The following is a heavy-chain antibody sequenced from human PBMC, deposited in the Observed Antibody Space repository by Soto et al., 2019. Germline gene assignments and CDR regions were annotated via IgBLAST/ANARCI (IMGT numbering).Heavy chain of an antibody. V-gene: IGHV1-46*01. D-gene: IGHD5-18*01. CDR1: GYTFTSYA. CDR3: ASVAMKLQYYGMDV. CDR2: INPSGGST. Sequence: GASVKVSCKASGYTFTSYAMHWVRQAPGQRLEWMGIINPSGGSTSYAQKFQGRVTMTRDTSTSTVYMELSSLRSEDTAVYYCASVAMKLQYYGMDVWGQGTTVTVSS. J-gene: IGHJ6*02.